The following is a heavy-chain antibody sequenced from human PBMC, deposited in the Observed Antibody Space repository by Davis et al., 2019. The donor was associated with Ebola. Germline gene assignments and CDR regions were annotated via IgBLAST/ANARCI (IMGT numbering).Heavy chain of an antibody. CDR2: ISGSGGST. CDR3: AGSYSSSWYRIYYYYGMDV. V-gene: IGHV3-23*01. CDR1: GFTFGDSW. Sequence: LSLTCAASGFTFGDSWMSCVRQAPGKGLEWVSAISGSGGSTYYADSVKGRFTISRDNSKNTLYLQMNSLRAEDTAVYYCAGSYSSSWYRIYYYYGMDVWGQGTTVTVSS. D-gene: IGHD6-13*01. J-gene: IGHJ6*02.